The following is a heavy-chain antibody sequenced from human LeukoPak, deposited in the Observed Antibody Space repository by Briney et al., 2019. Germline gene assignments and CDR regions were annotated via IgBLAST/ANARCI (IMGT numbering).Heavy chain of an antibody. CDR3: ARDSLYCTNGVCQYYYYYYMDV. Sequence: GGSLRLSCAASGFTFSSYGMHWVRQAPGKGLEWVAFIRYDGSNKYYADSVKGRFTISRDNSKNTLYLQMNSLRAEDTAVYYCARDSLYCTNGVCQYYYYYYMDVWGKGTTVTVSS. V-gene: IGHV3-30*02. CDR2: IRYDGSNK. J-gene: IGHJ6*03. CDR1: GFTFSSYG. D-gene: IGHD2-8*01.